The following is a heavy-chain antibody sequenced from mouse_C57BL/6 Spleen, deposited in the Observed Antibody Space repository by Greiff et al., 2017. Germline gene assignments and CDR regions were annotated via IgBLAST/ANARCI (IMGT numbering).Heavy chain of an antibody. D-gene: IGHD3-2*02. CDR1: GFTFSSYA. J-gene: IGHJ4*01. V-gene: IGHV5-9-1*02. CDR3: TRVASSGRYAMDY. Sequence: VKLMESGEGLVKPGGSLKLSCAASGFTFSSYAMSWVRQTPETRLEWVAYISSGGVYIYYADTVKGRFTLSRDNARNTLYLQMSRLKSEDTAMYYCTRVASSGRYAMDYWGQGTSVTVSS. CDR2: ISSGGVYI.